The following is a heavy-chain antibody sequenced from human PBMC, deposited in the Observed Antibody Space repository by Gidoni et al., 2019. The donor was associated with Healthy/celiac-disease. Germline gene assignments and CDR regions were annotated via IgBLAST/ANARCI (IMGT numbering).Heavy chain of an antibody. D-gene: IGHD3-16*01. CDR1: GFTFSSSA. J-gene: IGHJ4*02. Sequence: QVQLVESGGGVVQPGRSLRLSCASSGFTFSSSAMHWVRQAPGKGLEGVAVISYDGSNKYYADAVKGRFTISRDNSKNTLYLQMNSLRAEDTAVYYCAREGGLRLGEPDYWGQGTLVTVSS. V-gene: IGHV3-30-3*01. CDR3: AREGGLRLGEPDY. CDR2: ISYDGSNK.